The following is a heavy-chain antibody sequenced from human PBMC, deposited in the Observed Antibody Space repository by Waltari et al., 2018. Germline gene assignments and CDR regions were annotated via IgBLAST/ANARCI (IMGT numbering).Heavy chain of an antibody. J-gene: IGHJ4*02. D-gene: IGHD3-22*01. CDR2: ISGSGSST. V-gene: IGHV3-23*01. CDR3: AKGPYYDSTGYYPSRYFDY. CDR1: GLTVSNDA. Sequence: EVQLLQSGGGLVQPGGSLRLPCAASGLTVSNDAMSWVRQAPGKGLAWVLAISGSGSSTYYADSVKGRFTISRDNSKNTLYLQMNSLRAEDTAVYYCAKGPYYDSTGYYPSRYFDYWGQGTLVTVSS.